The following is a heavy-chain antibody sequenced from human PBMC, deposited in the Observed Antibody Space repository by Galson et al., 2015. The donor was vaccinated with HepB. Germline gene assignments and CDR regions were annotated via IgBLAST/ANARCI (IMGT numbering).Heavy chain of an antibody. CDR2: IIPIFGTA. Sequence: SVKVSCKASGGTFSSYLISWVRQAPGQGLEWMGGIIPIFGTANYAQKFQGRLTITADESTSTAYMELSRLRSEDTAVYYCARGDIILIPTAQRHYYYYGMDVWGQGTTVTVSS. D-gene: IGHD2-2*01. V-gene: IGHV1-69*13. J-gene: IGHJ6*02. CDR3: ARGDIILIPTAQRHYYYYGMDV. CDR1: GGTFSSYL.